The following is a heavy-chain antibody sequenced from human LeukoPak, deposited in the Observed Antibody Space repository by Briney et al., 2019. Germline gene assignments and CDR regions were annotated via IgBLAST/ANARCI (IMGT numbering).Heavy chain of an antibody. V-gene: IGHV1-8*01. D-gene: IGHD6-13*01. CDR3: ARGGESSWYSWFDP. Sequence: GASVKVSCKASGYTFTSYDINWVRQATGQGLEWMGWMNPNSGNTGYAQKFQGRVTMTRNTSISTAYTELSSLRSEDTAVYYCARGGESSWYSWFDPWGQGTLVTVSS. J-gene: IGHJ5*02. CDR1: GYTFTSYD. CDR2: MNPNSGNT.